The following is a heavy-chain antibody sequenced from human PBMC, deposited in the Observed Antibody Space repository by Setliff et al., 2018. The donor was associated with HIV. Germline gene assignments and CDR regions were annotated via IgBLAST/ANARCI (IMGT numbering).Heavy chain of an antibody. Sequence: GESLKISCKGSGYSFTNYWIGWVRQMPGKGLEWMGIIHPGDSNTRYSPSFQGQVTISADKSISAAYLQWSSLKTEDTAVYYCTRVIWEDYGTFGYYYYYMDVWGKGTTVTVSS. CDR3: TRVIWEDYGTFGYYYYYMDV. CDR1: GYSFTNYW. CDR2: IHPGDSNT. D-gene: IGHD3-16*01. J-gene: IGHJ6*03. V-gene: IGHV5-51*01.